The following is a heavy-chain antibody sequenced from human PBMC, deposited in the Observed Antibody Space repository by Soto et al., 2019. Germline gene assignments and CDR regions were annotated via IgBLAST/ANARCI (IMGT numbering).Heavy chain of an antibody. Sequence: EVQLVESGGGLVKPGGSLRLSCAASGFTFSNAWMSWVRQAPGKGLEWVGRIKSKTDGGTTDYAAPVKGRFTISRDDSKNTLYLQMDSLKTEDSAVYYCTTGGVKSYYFDYWGQGTLVTVSS. CDR1: GFTFSNAW. J-gene: IGHJ4*02. V-gene: IGHV3-15*01. CDR2: IKSKTDGGTT. CDR3: TTGGVKSYYFDY. D-gene: IGHD3-16*01.